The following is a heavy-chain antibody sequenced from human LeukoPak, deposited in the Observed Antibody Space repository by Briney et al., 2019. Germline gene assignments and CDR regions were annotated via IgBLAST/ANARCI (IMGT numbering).Heavy chain of an antibody. CDR2: ISGSGGST. CDR3: AKDYFPTNFYFDY. CDR1: GFTFSSYA. Sequence: GGSLRLSCAASGFTFSSYAMSWVRQAPGKGLEWVSAISGSGGSTYYADSVKGRFTISRDNSKNTLYLQMNSLRAEDMAVYYCAKDYFPTNFYFDYWGQGTLVTVSS. J-gene: IGHJ4*02. D-gene: IGHD2/OR15-2a*01. V-gene: IGHV3-23*01.